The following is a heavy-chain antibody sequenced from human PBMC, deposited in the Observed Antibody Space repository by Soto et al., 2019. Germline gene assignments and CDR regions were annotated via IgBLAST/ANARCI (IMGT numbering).Heavy chain of an antibody. Sequence: QVQLVESGGGVVQPGRSLRLSCAASGFTFSSYAMHWVRQAPGKGLEWVAVISYDGSNKYYADSVKGRFTISRDNSKITLYLQMNSLRAEDTGVYYCARDKLATTLCGFDYWGQGTLVTVSS. D-gene: IGHD1-26*01. CDR1: GFTFSSYA. CDR2: ISYDGSNK. CDR3: ARDKLATTLCGFDY. V-gene: IGHV3-30-3*01. J-gene: IGHJ4*02.